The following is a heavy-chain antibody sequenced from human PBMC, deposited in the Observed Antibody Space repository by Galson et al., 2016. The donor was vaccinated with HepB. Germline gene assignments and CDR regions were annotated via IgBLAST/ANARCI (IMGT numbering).Heavy chain of an antibody. Sequence: SLRLSCAASGFSFSDYALHWARQAPGKGLEWVANIKQDESEKFYVDSVKGRFTVSRDNAKNSLFLQMRSLRAEDTAVYFCATFIEENSSFESWGQGTLVTVSS. CDR2: IKQDESEK. CDR1: GFSFSDYA. J-gene: IGHJ4*02. CDR3: ATFIEENSSFES. V-gene: IGHV3-7*01. D-gene: IGHD1/OR15-1a*01.